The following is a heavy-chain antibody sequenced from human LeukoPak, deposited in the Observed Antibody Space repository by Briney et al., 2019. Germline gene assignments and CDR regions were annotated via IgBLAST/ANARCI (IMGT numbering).Heavy chain of an antibody. CDR2: VYISGGT. V-gene: IGHV4-61*02. CDR1: GDSISSGSYY. D-gene: IGHD3-22*01. CDR3: ARTYDGSGYTFDY. Sequence: PSETLSLTCTVSGDSISSGSYYWSWVRQPAGKGLEWIGRVYISGGTIYNPSLKSRATISIDTSKKQLSLKLRSVTAADTAVYYCARTYDGSGYTFDYWGQGTLVTVSS. J-gene: IGHJ4*02.